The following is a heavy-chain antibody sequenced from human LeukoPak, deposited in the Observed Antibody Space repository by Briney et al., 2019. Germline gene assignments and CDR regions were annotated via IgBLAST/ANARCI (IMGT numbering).Heavy chain of an antibody. V-gene: IGHV3-21*01. J-gene: IGHJ4*02. CDR1: GFTFSTYS. CDR2: ITSPVGHI. D-gene: IGHD6-19*01. CDR3: ATDGQSSGWYGFDY. Sequence: SGGSLRLSCAASGFTFSTYSMNWVRQAPGKGLEWVASITSPVGHIYYAGSLKGRITISRDNAKSSLYLQMNSLRAEDTAVYYCATDGQSSGWYGFDYWGQGTLVTVSS.